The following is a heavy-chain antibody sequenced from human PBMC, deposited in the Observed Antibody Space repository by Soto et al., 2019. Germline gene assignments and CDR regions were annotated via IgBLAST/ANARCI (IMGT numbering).Heavy chain of an antibody. V-gene: IGHV3-11*06. J-gene: IGHJ5*02. D-gene: IGHD2-15*01. Sequence: LRLSCASSGFTFSDYYMSWIRQAPGKGLEWLSYISPGSRYPAYADSVKGRFTISRDNARRSLSLQMNSLTVDDTAIYYCVRGGGGGLFDPWGQGSMVTVSS. CDR1: GFTFSDYY. CDR3: VRGGGGGLFDP. CDR2: ISPGSRYP.